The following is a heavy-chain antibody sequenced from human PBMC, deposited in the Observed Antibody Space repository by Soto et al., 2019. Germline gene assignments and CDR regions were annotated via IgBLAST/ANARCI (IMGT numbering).Heavy chain of an antibody. CDR3: ARGGRGEGGTYFHY. CDR2: ISYDGTNE. V-gene: IGHV3-30*03. D-gene: IGHD2-15*01. J-gene: IGHJ4*02. CDR1: GFTFSTYG. Sequence: QVQLVESGGGVVQPGRSLRLSCAASGFTFSTYGMHWVRQAPGKGLEWVAFISYDGTNEFYADSVKGRFTISRDNSKNTVYLQMNSLRPEDTALYYGARGGRGEGGTYFHYWGQGTLVSVSS.